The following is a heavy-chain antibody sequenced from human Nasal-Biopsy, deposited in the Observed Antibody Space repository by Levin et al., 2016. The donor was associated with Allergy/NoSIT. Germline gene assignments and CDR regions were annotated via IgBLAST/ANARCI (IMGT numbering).Heavy chain of an antibody. CDR1: GFTFSTSW. Sequence: GESLKISCAASGFTFSTSWMHWVRQAPGKGLVWVSRVSEDGTGTNYADFVRGRFIISRDNAQNTLYLQMNSLRVEDTAVYYCARTSYSNSWYTGDFWGQGTLVTVSS. J-gene: IGHJ4*02. CDR2: VSEDGTGT. D-gene: IGHD6-13*01. CDR3: ARTSYSNSWYTGDF. V-gene: IGHV3-74*01.